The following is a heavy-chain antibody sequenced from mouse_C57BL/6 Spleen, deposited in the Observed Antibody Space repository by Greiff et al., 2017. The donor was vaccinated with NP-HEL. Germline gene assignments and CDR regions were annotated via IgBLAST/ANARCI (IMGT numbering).Heavy chain of an antibody. CDR2: IYPRDGST. CDR1: GYTFTDHT. D-gene: IGHD2-4*01. J-gene: IGHJ4*01. Sequence: QVQLQQSDAELVKPGASVKISCKVSGYTFTDHTIHWMKQRPEQGLEWIGYIYPRDGSTKYNEKLKGKATLTADKSSSTAYMQLNSLTSEDSAVYFCALVIYYDYGGAMDYWGQGTSVTVSS. V-gene: IGHV1-78*01. CDR3: ALVIYYDYGGAMDY.